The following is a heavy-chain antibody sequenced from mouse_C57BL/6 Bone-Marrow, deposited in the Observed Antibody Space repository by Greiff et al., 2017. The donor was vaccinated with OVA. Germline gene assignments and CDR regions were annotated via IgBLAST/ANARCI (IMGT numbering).Heavy chain of an antibody. D-gene: IGHD1-1*01. Sequence: QVQLQQPGAELVKPGASVKMSCKASGYTFTSYWITWVKQRPGQGLEWIGDIYPGSGSTNYNEKFKSKATLTVDTSSSTAYMQPSSLTSEDSAVYYCALTVVAKVYFDYWGQGTTLTVSS. CDR3: ALTVVAKVYFDY. J-gene: IGHJ2*01. CDR2: IYPGSGST. CDR1: GYTFTSYW. V-gene: IGHV1-55*01.